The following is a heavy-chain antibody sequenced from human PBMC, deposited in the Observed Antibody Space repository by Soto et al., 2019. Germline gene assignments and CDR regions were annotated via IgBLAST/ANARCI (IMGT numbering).Heavy chain of an antibody. CDR2: SSSTSSTI. CDR3: ARDTCNSYGEPLRTGWFDP. J-gene: IGHJ5*02. CDR1: GFTFSGYS. V-gene: IGHV3-48*02. D-gene: IGHD5-18*01. Sequence: GGSLRLSCAASGFTFSGYSMNWVRQAPGKGLEWVSYSSSTSSTIYYADSVKGRFTISRYNAKNSLYLQMNSLRDEDTSVYYCARDTCNSYGEPLRTGWFDPWGQGTLVTVSS.